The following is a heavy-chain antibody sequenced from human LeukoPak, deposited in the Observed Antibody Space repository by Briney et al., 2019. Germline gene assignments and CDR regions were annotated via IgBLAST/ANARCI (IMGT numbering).Heavy chain of an antibody. CDR2: IKHDGSEE. J-gene: IGHJ4*02. Sequence: GGSLRLSCAASGFTFNIFWMSWVRQAPGKGLEWVANIKHDGSEEDYGDSVRGRFTISRDNAKNSLILQMNSLRGEDTAVYYCARALGNSTGDYWGQGTLVAVSS. CDR3: ARALGNSTGDY. D-gene: IGHD7-27*01. V-gene: IGHV3-7*04. CDR1: GFTFNIFW.